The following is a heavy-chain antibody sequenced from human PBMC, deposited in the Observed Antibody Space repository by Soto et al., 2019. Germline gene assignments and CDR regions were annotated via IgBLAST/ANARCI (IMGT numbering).Heavy chain of an antibody. Sequence: PVGSLRLTCAASGFTFSSYAMSWVRQAPGKGLEWDSALSGSGGSTYYADSVKGRFTISRDNSKNTLYLQMNSLRAEETAVYYCAKESPLQMEWLFPFDYWGQGTLVTVSS. D-gene: IGHD3-3*01. J-gene: IGHJ4*02. CDR3: AKESPLQMEWLFPFDY. CDR2: LSGSGGST. CDR1: GFTFSSYA. V-gene: IGHV3-23*01.